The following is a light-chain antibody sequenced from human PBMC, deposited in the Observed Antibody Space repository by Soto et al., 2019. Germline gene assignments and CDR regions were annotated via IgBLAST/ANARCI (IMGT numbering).Light chain of an antibody. J-gene: IGLJ1*01. CDR2: EVS. CDR1: SSYVGSYNR. Sequence: QSVLTQPPSVSGSLGHAVAISCTGTSSYVGSYNRVAWYQQSPGTAPKLMIYEVSNRPSGVPDRFSGSKSGNTASLTISGLQAEDEADYYCSSFTSSSTYVFGTGTKVTVL. CDR3: SSFTSSSTYV. V-gene: IGLV2-18*02.